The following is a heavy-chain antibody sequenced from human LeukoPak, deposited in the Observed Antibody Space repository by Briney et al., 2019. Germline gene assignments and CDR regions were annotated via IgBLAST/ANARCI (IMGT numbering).Heavy chain of an antibody. J-gene: IGHJ6*03. CDR2: INHSGST. CDR3: AREKPFYYYYYMDV. Sequence: SETLSLTCAVYGGSFSGYCWSWIRQPPGKGLEWIGEINHSGSTNYNPSLKSRVTISVDTSKNQFSLKPSSVTAADTAVYYCAREKPFYYYYYMDVWGKGTTVTVSS. CDR1: GGSFSGYC. V-gene: IGHV4-34*01.